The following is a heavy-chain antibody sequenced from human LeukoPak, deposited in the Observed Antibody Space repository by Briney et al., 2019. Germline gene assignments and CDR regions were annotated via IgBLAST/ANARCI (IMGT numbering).Heavy chain of an antibody. D-gene: IGHD6-13*01. J-gene: IGHJ6*02. CDR2: IWYDGSNK. CDR1: GFTFSSYD. Sequence: GGSLRLSCAASGFTFSSYDMHWVRQAPGKGPEWVSVIWYDGSNKYYADSVKGRFTISRDNSKNTLYLQMNSLRAEDTAVYYCAKVSSSRESYYYYGMGVWGQGTTVTVSS. CDR3: AKVSSSRESYYYYGMGV. V-gene: IGHV3-30*02.